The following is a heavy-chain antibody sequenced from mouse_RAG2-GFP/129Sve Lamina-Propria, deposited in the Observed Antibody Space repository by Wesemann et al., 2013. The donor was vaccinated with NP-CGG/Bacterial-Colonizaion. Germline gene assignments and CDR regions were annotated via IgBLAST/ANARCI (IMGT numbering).Heavy chain of an antibody. CDR2: IDPDSSTI. J-gene: IGHJ1*03. Sequence: EVQLVESGGGLVKPGGSLKLSCAASGIDFSRYWMSWVRRAPGKGLEWIGEIDPDSSTINYAPSLKDKFIISRDNAKNTLYLQMSKVRSEDTALYYCASLSNYGYFDVWGTGTTVTVSS. D-gene: IGHD2-5*01. CDR3: ASLSNYGYFDV. V-gene: IGHV4-1*01. CDR1: GIDFSRYW.